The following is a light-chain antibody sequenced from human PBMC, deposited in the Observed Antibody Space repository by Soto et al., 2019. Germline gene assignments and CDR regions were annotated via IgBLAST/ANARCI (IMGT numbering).Light chain of an antibody. Sequence: EILLTQSPGTLSLSPGERATLSCRASQTVSNNYLVWYQHKPGQAPRLLIYGASTRATGIPARFSGSGSGTEFTLTISSLQSEDFAVYYCQQSNTWPPWTFGQGTKVDIK. V-gene: IGKV3-15*01. CDR1: QTVSNN. CDR2: GAS. CDR3: QQSNTWPPWT. J-gene: IGKJ1*01.